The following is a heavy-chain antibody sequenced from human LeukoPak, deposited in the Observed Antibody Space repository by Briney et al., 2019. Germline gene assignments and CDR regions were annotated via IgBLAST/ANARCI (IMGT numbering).Heavy chain of an antibody. CDR2: SGST. CDR3: ARENLAAAGNRVHDY. J-gene: IGHJ4*02. D-gene: IGHD6-13*01. CDR1: GYSISSGYY. Sequence: SETLSLTCTVSGYSISSGYYWGWIRQPPGKGLEWIGSGSTYYNPSLKSRVTISVDTSKNQFSLKLSSVTAADTAVYYCARENLAAAGNRVHDYWGQGTLVTVSS. V-gene: IGHV4-38-2*02.